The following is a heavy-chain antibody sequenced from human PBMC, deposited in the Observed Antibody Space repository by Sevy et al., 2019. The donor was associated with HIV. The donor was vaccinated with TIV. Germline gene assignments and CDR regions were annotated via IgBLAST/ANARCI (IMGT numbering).Heavy chain of an antibody. CDR2: IDPSDSYT. CDR3: ARLSSGSNYYYYYMDV. D-gene: IGHD6-19*01. CDR1: GYSFTSYW. Sequence: GESLKISCKGSGYSFTSYWISWVRQMPGKGLEWMGRIDPSDSYTNYSPSFQGHVTISADKSISTAYLQWSSLKASDTAMYYCARLSSGSNYYYYYMDVWAKGPRSPSP. V-gene: IGHV5-10-1*01. J-gene: IGHJ6*03.